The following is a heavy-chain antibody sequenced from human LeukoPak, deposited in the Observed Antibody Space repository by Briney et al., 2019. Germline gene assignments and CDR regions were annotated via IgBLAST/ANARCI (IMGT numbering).Heavy chain of an antibody. D-gene: IGHD2-21*01. CDR2: ISGRGGST. Sequence: GGSVRLSCPASGFTLSHYAMSWVRQAPGKGLEWVSAISGRGGSTYYADSVKGRFTISRDNSKNTLYLQMNSLRAEDTAVYFCARERQDTILHSVAFDIWGQGTMVTVSS. J-gene: IGHJ3*02. CDR3: ARERQDTILHSVAFDI. CDR1: GFTLSHYA. V-gene: IGHV3-23*01.